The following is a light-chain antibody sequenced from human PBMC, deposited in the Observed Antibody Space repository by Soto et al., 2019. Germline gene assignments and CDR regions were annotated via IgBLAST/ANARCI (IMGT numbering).Light chain of an antibody. CDR1: QGVTTW. Sequence: DIQMTQSPSSVSASVGDRVTISCRASQGVTTWLAWYQQKPGRAPKLLIYAASTLQSGVPSRFSGSGSGTDFTLTISSLQPEDFAVYYCQQYGGSPFTFGPGTKVDIK. CDR2: AAS. CDR3: QQYGGSPFT. V-gene: IGKV1-12*01. J-gene: IGKJ3*01.